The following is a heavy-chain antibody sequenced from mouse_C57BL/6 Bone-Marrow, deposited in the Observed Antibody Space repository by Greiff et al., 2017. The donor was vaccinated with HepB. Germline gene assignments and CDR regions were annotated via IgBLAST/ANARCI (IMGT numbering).Heavy chain of an antibody. D-gene: IGHD2-12*01. CDR1: GYTFTSYW. CDR2: IDPSDSYT. CDR3: ARGDNYDKGADAMDY. J-gene: IGHJ4*01. Sequence: QVQLQQPGAELVMPGASVKLSCKASGYTFTSYWMHWVKQRPGQGLEWIGEIDPSDSYTNYNQKFKGKSTLTVDKSSSTAYMQLSSLTSEDSAVYYCARGDNYDKGADAMDYWGQGTSVTVSS. V-gene: IGHV1-69*01.